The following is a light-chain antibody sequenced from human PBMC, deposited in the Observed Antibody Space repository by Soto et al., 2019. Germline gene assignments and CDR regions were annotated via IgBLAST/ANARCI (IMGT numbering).Light chain of an antibody. V-gene: IGKV3D-20*02. CDR3: QQRSNWPSIT. Sequence: EIVLTQSPGTLSLSPGERATLSCRASQSVSNNYLAWYQQKPGQAPSLLIFGASNRAPDIPDRFSGSGSGTDFTLTISRLEPEDFAVYFCQQRSNWPSITFGQGTRLEIK. CDR1: QSVSNNY. J-gene: IGKJ5*01. CDR2: GAS.